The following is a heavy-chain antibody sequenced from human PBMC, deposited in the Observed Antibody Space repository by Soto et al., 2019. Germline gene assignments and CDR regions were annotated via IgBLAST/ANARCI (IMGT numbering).Heavy chain of an antibody. CDR2: ISAYNGNT. CDR3: ARDLRGYSYGKETDY. V-gene: IGHV1-18*01. CDR1: GYTFTSYG. Sequence: GASVKVSCKTSGYTFTSYGISWVRQAPGQGLEWMGWISAYNGNTNYAQKLQGRVTMTTDTSTSTAYMELRSLRSEDTAVYYCARDLRGYSYGKETDYWGQGTLVTVS. D-gene: IGHD5-18*01. J-gene: IGHJ4*02.